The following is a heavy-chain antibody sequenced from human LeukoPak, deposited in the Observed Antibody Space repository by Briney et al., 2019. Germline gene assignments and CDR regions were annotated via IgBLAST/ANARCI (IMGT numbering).Heavy chain of an antibody. J-gene: IGHJ5*02. CDR3: ARGHDNWFDP. CDR1: GYTLTGYY. Sequence: ASVKVSCKASGYTLTGYYMHWVRQAPGQGLEWMGRINPNSGGTNYAQKFQGRVTMTRDTSISTAYMELSRLRSDDSAVYYCARGHDNWFDPWGQGTLVIVSS. CDR2: INPNSGGT. V-gene: IGHV1-2*06.